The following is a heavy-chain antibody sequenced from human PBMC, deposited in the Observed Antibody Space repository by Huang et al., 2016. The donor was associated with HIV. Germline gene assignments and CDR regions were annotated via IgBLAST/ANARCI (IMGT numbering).Heavy chain of an antibody. V-gene: IGHV3-74*01. J-gene: IGHJ4*02. CDR1: GFPFSRYW. CDR3: TRDSNTGPGFRF. D-gene: IGHD1-1*01. Sequence: EVQLVESGGGLVQPGGSLRLSCAASGFPFSRYWIHWVRQAPGKGREWGSRINSDGTTTNYADSVKGRFTISRDNAKNTLYLQMNSLRVEDTAVYYCTRDSNTGPGFRFCGQGTLVTVSS. CDR2: INSDGTTT.